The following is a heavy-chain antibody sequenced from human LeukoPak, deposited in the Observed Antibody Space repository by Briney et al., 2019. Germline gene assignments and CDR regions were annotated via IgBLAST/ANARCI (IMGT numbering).Heavy chain of an antibody. CDR3: AKEYQAAIDY. CDR2: ISYDGSNK. Sequence: GSLRLSCAGSGFTFRNPGLHWVRPAPGKGLEWVAVISYDGSNKYYADSVKGRFTVSRDNSKNTLFLQMNTLRTEDTAVYYCAKEYQAAIDYWGQGTLVTVSS. J-gene: IGHJ4*02. V-gene: IGHV3-30*18. CDR1: GFTFRNPG. D-gene: IGHD2-2*01.